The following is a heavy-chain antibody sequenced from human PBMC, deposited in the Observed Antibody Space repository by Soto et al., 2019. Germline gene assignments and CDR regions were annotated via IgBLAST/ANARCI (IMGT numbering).Heavy chain of an antibody. V-gene: IGHV3-33*01. J-gene: IGHJ4*02. D-gene: IGHD6-13*01. CDR3: ARDKGYSSSWFDY. CDR2: IWYDGSNK. CDR1: GFTFSSYG. Sequence: GGSLRLSCAASGFTFSSYGMHWVRQAPGKGLEWVAGIWYDGSNKYYADSVKGRFTISRDNSKNTLYLQMNSLRAEDTAVYYCARDKGYSSSWFDYWGQGTLVTVSS.